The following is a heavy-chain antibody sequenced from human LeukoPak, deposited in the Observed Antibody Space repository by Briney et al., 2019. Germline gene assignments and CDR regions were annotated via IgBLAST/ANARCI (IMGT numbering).Heavy chain of an antibody. J-gene: IGHJ5*02. D-gene: IGHD6-25*01. CDR3: ARADSSGWYNP. V-gene: IGHV5-51*01. CDR1: EYSFTNYW. CDR2: IYPGDSDT. Sequence: GESLKISCKGSEYSFTNYWIGWVRQMPGRGLEWMGIIYPGDSDTRYSPSFQGQVTISADKSISTAYLQWSSLKASDTAMYYCARADSSGWYNPWGRGTLVTVSA.